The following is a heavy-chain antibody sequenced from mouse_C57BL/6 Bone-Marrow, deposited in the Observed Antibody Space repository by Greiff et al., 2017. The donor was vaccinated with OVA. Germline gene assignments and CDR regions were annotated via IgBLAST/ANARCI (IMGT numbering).Heavy chain of an antibody. Sequence: ASGPGLVKPSQSLSLTCSVSGYSITSGYSWNWLRQFPGNQLVWMGYISYDGSTNYHPSLKNRISITRDTSKNQFFLKLNSVTTEDTATYYYARVDTTVGVSRYVDVWGTGTTVTVSS. CDR1: GYSITSGYS. J-gene: IGHJ1*03. V-gene: IGHV3-6*01. D-gene: IGHD1-1*01. CDR2: ISYDGST. CDR3: ARVDTTVGVSRYVDV.